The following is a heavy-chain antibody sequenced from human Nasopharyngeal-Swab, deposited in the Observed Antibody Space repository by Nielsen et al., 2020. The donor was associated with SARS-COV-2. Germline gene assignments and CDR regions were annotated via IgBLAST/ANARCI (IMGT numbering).Heavy chain of an antibody. Sequence: SVKVSCEASGGTFSSYAISWVRQAPGQGLEWMGGIIPIFGTANYAQKFQGRVTITADESTSTAYMELSSLRSEDAAVYYCARERWELRYYGMDVWGQGTTVTVSS. CDR1: GGTFSSYA. J-gene: IGHJ6*02. D-gene: IGHD1-26*01. CDR2: IIPIFGTA. V-gene: IGHV1-69*13. CDR3: ARERWELRYYGMDV.